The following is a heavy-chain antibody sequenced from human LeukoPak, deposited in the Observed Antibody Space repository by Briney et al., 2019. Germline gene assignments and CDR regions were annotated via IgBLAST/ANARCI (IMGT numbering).Heavy chain of an antibody. J-gene: IGHJ5*02. CDR1: GGSISSSSYY. Sequence: SETLSLTCTVSGGSISSSSYYWGWIRQPPGKGLEWIGSIYYSGNTYYNPSLKSRVTISVDTSKNQFSLKLSSVTAADTAVYYCARRYYGSGSYYSGNWFDPWGQGTLVTVSS. D-gene: IGHD3-10*01. V-gene: IGHV4-39*01. CDR3: ARRYYGSGSYYSGNWFDP. CDR2: IYYSGNT.